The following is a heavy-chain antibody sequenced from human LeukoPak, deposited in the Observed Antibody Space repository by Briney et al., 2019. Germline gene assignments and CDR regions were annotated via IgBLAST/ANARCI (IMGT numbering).Heavy chain of an antibody. CDR2: INPNSGGT. CDR3: ARDLGYSSGWYVLGY. V-gene: IGHV1-2*06. J-gene: IGHJ4*02. CDR1: GYTFTGYY. Sequence: GASVKVSCKASGYTFTGYYMHWVRQAPGQGLEWMGRINPNSGGTNYAQKFQGRVTISRDTSISTAYMELSRLRSDDTAVYYCARDLGYSSGWYVLGYWGQGTLVIFSS. D-gene: IGHD6-19*01.